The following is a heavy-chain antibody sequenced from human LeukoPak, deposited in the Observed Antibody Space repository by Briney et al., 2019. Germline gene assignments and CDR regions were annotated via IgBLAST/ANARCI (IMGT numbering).Heavy chain of an antibody. V-gene: IGHV1-18*01. D-gene: IGHD2-15*01. CDR2: ISAYNGNT. CDR1: GYTFTSYS. Sequence: ASVKVSCKASGYTFTSYSINWVRQAPGQGLEWMGWISAYNGNTKYAQKLQGRVTMTTDTSTSTAYMELRSLRSDDTAVYYCARVEGYCSGGSCYRESYYFDYWGQGTLVTVSS. J-gene: IGHJ4*02. CDR3: ARVEGYCSGGSCYRESYYFDY.